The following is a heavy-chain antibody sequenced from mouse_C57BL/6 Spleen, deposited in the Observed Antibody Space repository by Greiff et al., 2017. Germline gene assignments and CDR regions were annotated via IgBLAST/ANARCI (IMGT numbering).Heavy chain of an antibody. CDR1: GFNIKDDY. J-gene: IGHJ2*01. CDR3: TTPSITTVVATEGDY. CDR2: IDPENGDT. D-gene: IGHD1-1*01. Sequence: VQLQQSGAELVRPGASVKLSCTASGFNIKDDYMHWVKQRPEQGLEWIGWIDPENGDTEYASKFQGKATITADTSSNTAYLQLSSLTSEDTAVYYCTTPSITTVVATEGDYWGQGTTLTVSS. V-gene: IGHV14-4*01.